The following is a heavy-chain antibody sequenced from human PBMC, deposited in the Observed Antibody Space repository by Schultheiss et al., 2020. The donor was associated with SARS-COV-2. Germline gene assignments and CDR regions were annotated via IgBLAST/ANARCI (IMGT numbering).Heavy chain of an antibody. V-gene: IGHV5-51*01. CDR1: GYSFTSYW. CDR3: ARQTYCSSTSCQFDY. Sequence: GGSLRLSCKGSGYSFTSYWIGWVRQMPGKGLEWMGIIYPGDSDTRYSPSFQGQVTISADKSISTAYLQWSSLKASDTAMYYCARQTYCSSTSCQFDYWGQGTLVTVSS. J-gene: IGHJ4*02. D-gene: IGHD2-2*01. CDR2: IYPGDSDT.